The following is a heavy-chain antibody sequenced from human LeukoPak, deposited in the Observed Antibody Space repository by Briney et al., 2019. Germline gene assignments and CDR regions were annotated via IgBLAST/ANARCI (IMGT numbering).Heavy chain of an antibody. D-gene: IGHD3-22*01. CDR1: GGTFSSYA. J-gene: IGHJ3*02. CDR2: IIPIFGTA. CDR3: ARAHCSSTSCYLDYYDSSGYYYPGAFDI. Sequence: SVKVSCKASGGTFSSYAISWVRQAPGQGLEWMGGIIPIFGTANYAQKFQGRVTITAHESTSTAYMELSSLRSEDTAVYYCARAHCSSTSCYLDYYDSSGYYYPGAFDIWGQGTMVTVSS. V-gene: IGHV1-69*01.